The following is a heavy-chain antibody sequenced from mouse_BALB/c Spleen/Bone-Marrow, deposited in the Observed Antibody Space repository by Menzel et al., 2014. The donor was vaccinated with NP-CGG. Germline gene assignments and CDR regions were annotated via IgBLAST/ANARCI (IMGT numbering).Heavy chain of an antibody. V-gene: IGHV1-14*01. CDR1: GYTFTSYV. CDR2: FNPYNDGP. J-gene: IGHJ2*01. CDR3: AIHEGYFDY. Sequence: VQLQQSGPELVKPGASVKMSCKASGYTFTSYVMHWVKQKPGQGLEWIGYFNPYNDGPKYNEKFKGKATLTSDKSSSIAYMELSRLTSEDSAVYYCAIHEGYFDYWGQGTTLTVSS.